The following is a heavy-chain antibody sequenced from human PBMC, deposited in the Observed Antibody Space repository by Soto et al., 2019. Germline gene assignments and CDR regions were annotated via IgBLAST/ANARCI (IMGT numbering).Heavy chain of an antibody. J-gene: IGHJ4*02. V-gene: IGHV1-46*01. CDR3: ARGGRDGYNYGGDYFDY. Sequence: QVQLVQSGAEVKKPGASVKVSCKASGYTFTSYYMHWVRQAPGQGLEWMGIINPSGGSTSYAQKFQGRVTMTRDTSTSTVYMEVSSLRSEDTAVYYCARGGRDGYNYGGDYFDYWGQGTLVTVSS. CDR1: GYTFTSYY. D-gene: IGHD5-12*01. CDR2: INPSGGST.